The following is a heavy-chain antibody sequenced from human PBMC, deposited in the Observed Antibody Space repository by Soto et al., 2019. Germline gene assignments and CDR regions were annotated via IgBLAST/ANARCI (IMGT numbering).Heavy chain of an antibody. V-gene: IGHV3-11*06. Sequence: GGSRRLSCAASGFTFSDYFMSWIRQAPGKGLEWVSFISGSSDNIKYADSVKGRFTISRDNAKNSLYLQMNSLRAEDTAVYYCVRDSARIVVVPRVDGDNWLDPWGQGTLVTVSS. CDR1: GFTFSDYF. CDR2: ISGSSDNI. D-gene: IGHD2-2*01. J-gene: IGHJ5*02. CDR3: VRDSARIVVVPRVDGDNWLDP.